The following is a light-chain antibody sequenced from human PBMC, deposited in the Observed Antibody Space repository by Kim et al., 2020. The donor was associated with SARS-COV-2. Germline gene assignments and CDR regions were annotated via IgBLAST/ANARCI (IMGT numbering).Light chain of an antibody. Sequence: ATINCKSSQSVLHSSKNQNYLAWFQHKPGQPPRLLFSWASARESGVPDRFSGGGSGSDFTLTISSLQAEDVAVYYCQQFYSSPPTFGQGTKVDIK. V-gene: IGKV4-1*01. CDR1: QSVLHSSKNQNY. CDR3: QQFYSSPPT. J-gene: IGKJ1*01. CDR2: WAS.